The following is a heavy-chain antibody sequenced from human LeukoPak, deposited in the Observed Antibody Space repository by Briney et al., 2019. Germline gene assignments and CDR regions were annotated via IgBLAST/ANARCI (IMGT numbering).Heavy chain of an antibody. CDR3: ARGSRITIFGVATYPADY. CDR1: GYTFTSYD. CDR2: MNPNSGDT. J-gene: IGHJ4*02. Sequence: ASVKVSCKASGYTFTSYDINWVRQATGQGLEWMGWMNPNSGDTGYAQKFQGRVTMTRNTSISTAYMELSSLRSEDTAVYYCARGSRITIFGVATYPADYWGQGTLVTVSS. D-gene: IGHD3-3*01. V-gene: IGHV1-8*01.